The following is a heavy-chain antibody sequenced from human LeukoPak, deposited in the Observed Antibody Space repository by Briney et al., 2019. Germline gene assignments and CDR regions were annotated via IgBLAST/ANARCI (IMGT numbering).Heavy chain of an antibody. D-gene: IGHD6-19*01. CDR1: GGSLSGYY. CDR2: INHSGST. V-gene: IGHV4-34*01. J-gene: IGHJ5*02. Sequence: SETLSLTCAVYGGSLSGYYWSWIRQPPGKGLEWIGEINHSGSTNYNPSLKSRVTISVDTSKNQFSLKLSSVTAADTAVYYCARMRGSGWLEIYNWFDPWGQGTLVTVSS. CDR3: ARMRGSGWLEIYNWFDP.